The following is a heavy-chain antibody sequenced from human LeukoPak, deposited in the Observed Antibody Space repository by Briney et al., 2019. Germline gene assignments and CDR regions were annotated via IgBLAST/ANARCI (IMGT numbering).Heavy chain of an antibody. CDR3: ARRTESWTPFPFDI. J-gene: IGHJ3*02. Sequence: SETLSLTCTVSGGSLCSSSYYWGWIRQPPGKGLEWIGSIYYSGSTYYNPSLKSRVTISVDTSKNQFSLKLSSVTAADTAVYYSARRTESWTPFPFDIWGQGTMVTVSS. V-gene: IGHV4-39*01. D-gene: IGHD6-13*01. CDR1: GGSLCSSSYY. CDR2: IYYSGST.